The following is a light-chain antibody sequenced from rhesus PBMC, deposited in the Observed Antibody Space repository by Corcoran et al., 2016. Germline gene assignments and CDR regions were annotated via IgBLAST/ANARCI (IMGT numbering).Light chain of an antibody. CDR1: QGISSY. V-gene: IGKV1-38*01. CDR2: DAS. J-gene: IGKJ4*01. CDR3: QQRNSYPLT. Sequence: DIQLTQSPSSLSASVGDRVTITCRASQGISSYLAWYQQKSGKAPTLLIYDASNLQSGAPSRLSGSGSGTEFTLTISSLQPEDFATYYCQQRNSYPLTFGRGTKVEIK.